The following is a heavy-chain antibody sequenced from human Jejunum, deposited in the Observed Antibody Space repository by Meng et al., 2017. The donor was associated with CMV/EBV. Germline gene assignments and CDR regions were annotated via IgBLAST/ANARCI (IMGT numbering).Heavy chain of an antibody. V-gene: IGHV3-7*01. CDR2: IKSDGSEE. CDR3: ARDCSTSCPFQPRGDY. Sequence: FRRSWLSWVRPAPGEGLEWVATIKSDGSEEHYVDSVRGRFTISRDNAKNSLHLQIDSLRAEDTAVYHCARDCSTSCPFQPRGDYWGQGTRVTVSS. CDR1: FRRSW. J-gene: IGHJ4*02. D-gene: IGHD2-2*01.